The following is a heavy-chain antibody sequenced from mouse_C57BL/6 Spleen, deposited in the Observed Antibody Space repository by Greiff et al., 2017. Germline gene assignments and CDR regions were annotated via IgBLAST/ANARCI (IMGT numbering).Heavy chain of an antibody. CDR3: ARDPAFDY. Sequence: EVQLQQSGPELVKPGASVKISCKASGYTFTDYYMNWVKQSHGKSLEWIGDINPNNGGTSYNQKFKGKATLTVDKSSSTAYMELRSLTSEDSAVYYCARDPAFDYWGQGTTLTVSS. V-gene: IGHV1-26*01. J-gene: IGHJ2*01. CDR1: GYTFTDYY. CDR2: INPNNGGT.